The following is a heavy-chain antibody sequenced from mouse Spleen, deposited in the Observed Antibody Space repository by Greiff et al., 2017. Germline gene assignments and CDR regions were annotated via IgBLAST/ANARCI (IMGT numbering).Heavy chain of an antibody. J-gene: IGHJ4*01. Sequence: QVQLQQPGAELVKPGASVKMSCKASGYTFTSYWITWVKQRPGQGLEWIGVIYPGSGSTNYNEKFKSKATLTVDTSSSTAYMQLSSLTSEDSAVYYCARNCDYDEGYAMDYWGQGTSVTVSS. CDR1: GYTFTSYW. D-gene: IGHD2-4*01. CDR3: ARNCDYDEGYAMDY. CDR2: IYPGSGST. V-gene: IGHV1-55*01.